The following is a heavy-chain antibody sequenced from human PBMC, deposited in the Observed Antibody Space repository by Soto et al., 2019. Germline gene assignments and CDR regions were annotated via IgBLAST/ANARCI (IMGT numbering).Heavy chain of an antibody. CDR3: ARGLEPTTVTTEPLDY. D-gene: IGHD4-17*01. CDR1: GGTFSSYA. CDR2: IIPIFGTA. Sequence: QVQLVQSGAEVKKPGSSVKVSCKASGGTFSSYAISWVRQAPGQGLEWMGGIIPIFGTANYAQKFQGRVTSTADESTSTADMELRSLRSEDTAVYNCARGLEPTTVTTEPLDYWGQGTLVTVSS. J-gene: IGHJ4*02. V-gene: IGHV1-69*12.